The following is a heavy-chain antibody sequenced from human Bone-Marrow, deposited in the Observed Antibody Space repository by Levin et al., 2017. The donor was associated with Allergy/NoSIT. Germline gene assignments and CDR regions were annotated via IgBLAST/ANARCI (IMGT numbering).Heavy chain of an antibody. V-gene: IGHV4-31*03. J-gene: IGHJ4*02. CDR3: TRDSAGTYFDY. D-gene: IGHD1-1*01. CDR1: GASITTSGYY. CDR2: VRSGGDT. Sequence: PSETLSLTCSVSGASITTSGYYWTWVRQHPGTGLEWIGYVRSGGDTYHNPSLRGRATISRDTSKNQFSLNVASLTAADTAVYYCTRDSAGTYFDYWGQGILVTVSS.